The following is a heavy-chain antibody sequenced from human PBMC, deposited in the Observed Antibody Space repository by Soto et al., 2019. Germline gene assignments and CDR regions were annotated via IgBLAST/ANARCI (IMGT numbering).Heavy chain of an antibody. CDR2: IIPIFGTA. CDR1: GGTFSSYA. V-gene: IGHV1-69*13. CDR3: AXDLYDYVWGSYRSPFGY. D-gene: IGHD3-16*02. Sequence: GASVKVSCKASGGTFSSYAISWVRQAPGQGLEWMGGIIPIFGTANYAQKFQGRVTITADESTSTAYMELSSLRSEDTAVYYCAXDLYDYVWGSYRSPFGYWGQGTLVTVSS. J-gene: IGHJ4*02.